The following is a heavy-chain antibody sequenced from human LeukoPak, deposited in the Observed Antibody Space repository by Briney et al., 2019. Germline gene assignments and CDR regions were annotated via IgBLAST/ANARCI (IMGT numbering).Heavy chain of an antibody. CDR1: GFTFSSYG. D-gene: IGHD6-13*01. CDR2: ISYDGSNK. J-gene: IGHJ1*01. V-gene: IGHV3-30*18. CDR3: AKDQIAAAGRSGYFQH. Sequence: GGSLRLSCAASGFTFSSYGMHWVRQAPGKGLEWVAVISYDGSNKYYADSVKGRFTISRDNSKNTLYLQMNSLGAEDTAVYYCAKDQIAAAGRSGYFQHWGQGTLVTVSS.